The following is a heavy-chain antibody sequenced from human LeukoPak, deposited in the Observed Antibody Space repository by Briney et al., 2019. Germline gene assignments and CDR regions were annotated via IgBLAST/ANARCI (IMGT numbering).Heavy chain of an antibody. J-gene: IGHJ4*02. CDR2: ISAYNGNT. D-gene: IGHD6-13*01. V-gene: IGHV1-18*01. Sequence: ASVKVSCKASGYTYTSYGISWVRQAPGQGLEWMGWISAYNGNTNYAQKLQGRVTMTTDTSTSTAYMELRSLRSDDTAVYYCARFGYSSSWLHFDYWGQGTLVTVSS. CDR1: GYTYTSYG. CDR3: ARFGYSSSWLHFDY.